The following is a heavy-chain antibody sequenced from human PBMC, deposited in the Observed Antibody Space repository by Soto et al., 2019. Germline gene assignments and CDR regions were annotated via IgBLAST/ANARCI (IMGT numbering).Heavy chain of an antibody. CDR1: GYTFTGHH. J-gene: IGHJ4*02. CDR3: AKDGRHCSGGSCPQGH. V-gene: IGHV1-2*02. Sequence: QVQLEQSGAEVKTPGASVKVSCKTSGYTFTGHHIHWVRQAPGQGLEWMGWINPISGGTKYREKFQGRVSITRDKSSSTAYTELSSLTSDDSAVYYCAKDGRHCSGGSCPQGHWGQGTLVTVSS. CDR2: INPISGGT. D-gene: IGHD2-15*01.